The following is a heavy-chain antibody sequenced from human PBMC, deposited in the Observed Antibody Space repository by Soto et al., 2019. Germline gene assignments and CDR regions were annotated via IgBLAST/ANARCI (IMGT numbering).Heavy chain of an antibody. Sequence: PSETLSLTCAVYGGSFSGYYWSWIRQPPGKGLGWIGEINHSGSTNYNPSLKSRVTISVDTSKNQFSLKLSSVTAADTAVYYCARVGDCSGGSCYAPTTYYYYYMDVWGKGTTVNVS. CDR3: ARVGDCSGGSCYAPTTYYYYYMDV. J-gene: IGHJ6*03. V-gene: IGHV4-34*01. CDR2: INHSGST. D-gene: IGHD2-15*01. CDR1: GGSFSGYY.